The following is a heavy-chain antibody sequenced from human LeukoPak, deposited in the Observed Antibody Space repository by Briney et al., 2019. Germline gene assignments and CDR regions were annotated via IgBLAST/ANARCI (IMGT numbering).Heavy chain of an antibody. D-gene: IGHD3-16*02. CDR3: TTYDYVWGSYRFSLGFDY. CDR1: GFTFSNAW. CDR2: IKSKTDGGTT. Sequence: KSGGSLRLSCAASGFTFSNAWMSWVRQAPGKGLEWVGRIKSKTDGGTTDCAAPVKGRFTISRDDSKNTLYLQMNSLKTEDTAVYYCTTYDYVWGSYRFSLGFDYWGQGTLVTVSS. J-gene: IGHJ4*02. V-gene: IGHV3-15*01.